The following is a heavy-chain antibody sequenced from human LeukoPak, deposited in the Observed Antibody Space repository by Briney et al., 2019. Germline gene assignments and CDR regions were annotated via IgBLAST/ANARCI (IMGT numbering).Heavy chain of an antibody. CDR2: INQDGSEK. J-gene: IGHJ6*02. CDR1: GFTVNNYL. V-gene: IGHV3-7*01. CDR3: ARGRGMDV. Sequence: GGSLRLSCTASGFTVNNYLMSWVRQAPGKGLEWVANINQDGSEKSYVDSVKGRFTISRDNADNSLYLQMNSLRAEDTAVYYCARGRGMDVWGQGTTVTVSS.